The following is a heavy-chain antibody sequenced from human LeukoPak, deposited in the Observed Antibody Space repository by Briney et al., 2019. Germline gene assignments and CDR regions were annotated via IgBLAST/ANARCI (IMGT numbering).Heavy chain of an antibody. CDR1: GFTFSSYN. D-gene: IGHD3-10*01. CDR3: ARGPYYSGSGTITPFDY. V-gene: IGHV3-48*01. J-gene: IGHJ4*02. CDR2: ISASSSTI. Sequence: GGSLRLSCAASGFTFSSYNMNWVRQAPGKGLEWVSYISASSSTIYYAGSVKGRFTISRDNAKNSLYLQMNSLRAEDTAVFYCARGPYYSGSGTITPFDYWGQGTLVTVSS.